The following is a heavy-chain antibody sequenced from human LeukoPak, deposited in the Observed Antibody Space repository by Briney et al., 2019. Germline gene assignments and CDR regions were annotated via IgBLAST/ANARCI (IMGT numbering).Heavy chain of an antibody. J-gene: IGHJ3*02. Sequence: GASVKVSCKASEDTFNTYYIHWVRQAPGQGLEWMGIINPQKFQGRVTMTRDTSISTAYMELNRLRSDDTAVYYCARAGGGYSSGWGAFDIWGQGTMVTVS. CDR2: IN. D-gene: IGHD5-18*01. CDR3: ARAGGGYSSGWGAFDI. CDR1: EDTFNTYY. V-gene: IGHV1-46*02.